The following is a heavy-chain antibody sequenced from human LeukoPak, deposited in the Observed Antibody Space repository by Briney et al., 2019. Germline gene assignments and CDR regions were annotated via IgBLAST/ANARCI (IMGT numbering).Heavy chain of an antibody. Sequence: PSETLSLTCTVSGGSISSSSYYWSWIRQPAGKGLEWIGRIYTSGSTNYNPSLKSRVTMSVDTSKNEFSLKLSSVTAADTAVYYWARNYYDILTGYYIDYWGQGTLVTVSS. V-gene: IGHV4-61*02. D-gene: IGHD3-9*01. CDR2: IYTSGST. CDR1: GGSISSSSYY. J-gene: IGHJ4*02. CDR3: ARNYYDILTGYYIDY.